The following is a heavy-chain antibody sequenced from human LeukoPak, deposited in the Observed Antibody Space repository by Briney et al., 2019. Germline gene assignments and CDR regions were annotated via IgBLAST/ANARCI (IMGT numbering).Heavy chain of an antibody. CDR2: ISAYNGNT. J-gene: IGHJ4*02. CDR1: GYTFTSYG. CDR3: ARDPPPINLGYGRIFDY. Sequence: ASVKVSCKASGYTFTSYGISWVRQAPGQGLEWMGWISAYNGNTNYAQKLQGRVTMTTDTSTSTAYMELRGLRSDDTAVYYCARDPPPINLGYGRIFDYWGQGTLVTVSS. V-gene: IGHV1-18*01. D-gene: IGHD5-18*01.